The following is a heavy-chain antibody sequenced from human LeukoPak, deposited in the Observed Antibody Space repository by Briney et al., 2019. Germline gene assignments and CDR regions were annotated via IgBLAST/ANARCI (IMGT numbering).Heavy chain of an antibody. CDR1: GYTFTSYG. CDR3: ARGRASSGWYVGHY. Sequence: GASVTVSCKASGYTFTSYGIGWVRQAPGQGLEWMGWISAYNGNTNYAQKLQGRVTMTTDTSTSTAYMELRSLRSDDTAVYYCARGRASSGWYVGHYWGQGTLVTVSS. V-gene: IGHV1-18*01. CDR2: ISAYNGNT. J-gene: IGHJ4*02. D-gene: IGHD6-19*01.